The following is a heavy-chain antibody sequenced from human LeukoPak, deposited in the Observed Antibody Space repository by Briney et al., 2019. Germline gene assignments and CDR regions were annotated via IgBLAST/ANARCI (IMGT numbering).Heavy chain of an antibody. CDR1: GGSIGSYY. J-gene: IGHJ3*02. V-gene: IGHV4-59*01. Sequence: SETLSLTCTVSGGSIGSYYWSWIRQPPGKGLEWIGYIYDSGSTNYNPSLKSRVTISEDTSKNQFSLKLSSVTAADRAVYYCACLTTADAFDIWGQGTMVTVSS. D-gene: IGHD3-22*01. CDR3: ACLTTADAFDI. CDR2: IYDSGST.